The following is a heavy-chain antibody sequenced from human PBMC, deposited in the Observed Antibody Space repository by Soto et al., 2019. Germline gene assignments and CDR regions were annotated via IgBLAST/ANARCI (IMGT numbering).Heavy chain of an antibody. J-gene: IGHJ5*02. CDR3: ARSLGTAVFDL. CDR1: TDSRNNYF. CDR2: LYFSGSP. D-gene: IGHD3-16*01. Sequence: QVQLQESGPGLVKPSENLSLTCTVSTDSRNNYFWNWIRQSPGKGLEWIGNLYFSGSPNYNPSLSSRVTISVDASKSRFSLKINSVSATDTAVYYCARSLGTAVFDLWGPGTLVSVSS. V-gene: IGHV4-4*08.